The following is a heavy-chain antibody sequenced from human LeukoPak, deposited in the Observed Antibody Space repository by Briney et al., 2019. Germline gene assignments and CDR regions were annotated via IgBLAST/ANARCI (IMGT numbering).Heavy chain of an antibody. CDR3: ARAGWYELPRYAFDI. D-gene: IGHD6-19*01. V-gene: IGHV1-18*01. CDR1: GYTFTSYG. CDR2: ISAYSGYT. J-gene: IGHJ3*02. Sequence: ASVKVSCKASGYTFTSYGISWVRQAPGQGLEWMGWISAYSGYTNYAQKPQGRVTITTDTSTSTAYMELRSLRSDDTAVYYCARAGWYELPRYAFDIWGQGTMVTVSS.